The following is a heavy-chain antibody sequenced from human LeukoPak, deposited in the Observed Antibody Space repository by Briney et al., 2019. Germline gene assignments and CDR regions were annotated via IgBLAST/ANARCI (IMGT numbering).Heavy chain of an antibody. CDR3: ARGTWDSGSYYQLDY. CDR2: TIPIFGTA. D-gene: IGHD1-26*01. CDR1: GGTFSSYA. V-gene: IGHV1-69*05. J-gene: IGHJ4*02. Sequence: SVKVSCKASGGTFSSYAISWVRQAPGQGLEWMGGTIPIFGTANYAQKFQGRVTITTDESTSTAYMELSSLRSEDTAVYYCARGTWDSGSYYQLDYWGQGTLVTVSS.